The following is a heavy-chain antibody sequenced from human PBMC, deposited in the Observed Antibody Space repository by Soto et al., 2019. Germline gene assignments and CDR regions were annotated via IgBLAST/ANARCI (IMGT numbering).Heavy chain of an antibody. CDR2: IYPGDSDT. V-gene: IGHV5-51*01. CDR3: ATAPYYYDSSGYLTDV. J-gene: IGHJ6*02. Sequence: GESLKISCKGSGYSVTSYWIGWVRQMPGKGLEWMGIIYPGDSDTRYSPSFQGQVTISADKSISTAYLQWSSLKASDTAMYYCATAPYYYDSSGYLTDVWGQGTTVTVSS. CDR1: GYSVTSYW. D-gene: IGHD3-22*01.